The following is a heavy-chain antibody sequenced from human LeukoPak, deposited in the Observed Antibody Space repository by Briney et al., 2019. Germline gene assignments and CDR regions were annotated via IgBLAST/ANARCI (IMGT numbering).Heavy chain of an antibody. CDR1: GFDFSTYT. CDR3: TRDPGRCTSTSCYPDY. Sequence: GGSLRLSCAASGFDFSTYTMNWVRQAPGKGLEWVSSISSSSSYIYYADSVKGRFTVSRDNAKNSMYLQMNSLRAEDTAVYYCTRDPGRCTSTSCYPDYWGQGTLVTVSS. J-gene: IGHJ4*02. V-gene: IGHV3-21*01. D-gene: IGHD2-2*01. CDR2: ISSSSSYI.